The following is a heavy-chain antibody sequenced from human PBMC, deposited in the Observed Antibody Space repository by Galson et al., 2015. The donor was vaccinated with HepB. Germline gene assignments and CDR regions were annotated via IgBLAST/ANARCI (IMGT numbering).Heavy chain of an antibody. CDR1: GGTFSSYA. CDR3: ARNSFPYGAFDY. V-gene: IGHV1-69*13. Sequence: SVKVSCKASGGTFSSYAISWVRQAPGQGLEWMGGIIPIFGTANYAQKFQGRVTITADESTSTAYMELSSLRSEDTAVYYCARNSFPYGAFDYWGQGTLVTVSS. CDR2: IIPIFGTA. D-gene: IGHD4-17*01. J-gene: IGHJ4*02.